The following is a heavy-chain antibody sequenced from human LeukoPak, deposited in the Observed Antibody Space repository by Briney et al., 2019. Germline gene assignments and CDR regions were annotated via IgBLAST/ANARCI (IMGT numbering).Heavy chain of an antibody. J-gene: IGHJ3*02. CDR3: AKDGRRGYYYDSSGSPHGAFDI. CDR1: GFTFSSYA. Sequence: LTGGSLRLSCAASGFTFSSYAMSWVRQAPGKGLEWVLAISGSGGSTYYADSVKGRFTISRDNSKNTLYLQMNSLRAEDTAVYYCAKDGRRGYYYDSSGSPHGAFDIWGQGTMVTVSS. CDR2: ISGSGGST. V-gene: IGHV3-23*01. D-gene: IGHD3-22*01.